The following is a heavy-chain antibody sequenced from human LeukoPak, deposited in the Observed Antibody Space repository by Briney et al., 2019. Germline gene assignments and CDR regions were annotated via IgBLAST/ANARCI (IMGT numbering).Heavy chain of an antibody. CDR3: AKSREEDDYVWGSFRPYFDS. J-gene: IGHJ4*01. Sequence: GESPRLSCEASGFSFSTYSMNWVRQAPGKGLEWISYISSRSSDIYYADSVKGRFTISRDNAKNSLYLQIHSLRAEDTAVYYCAKSREEDDYVWGSFRPYFDSWGQGTLVTVSS. CDR1: GFSFSTYS. CDR2: ISSRSSDI. V-gene: IGHV3-21*01. D-gene: IGHD3-16*02.